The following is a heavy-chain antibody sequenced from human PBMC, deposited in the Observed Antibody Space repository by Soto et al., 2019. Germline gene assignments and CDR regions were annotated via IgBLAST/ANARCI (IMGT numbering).Heavy chain of an antibody. D-gene: IGHD3-10*01. Sequence: PSETLSLTCTVSGGSISSYYWSWIRQPPGKGLEWIGYIYYSGSTNYNPSLKSRVTISVDTSKNQFSLKLSSVTAADTAVYYCATTITTSDYYGSGSYHPVYHYYGMDVWGQGTTVISSS. CDR2: IYYSGST. CDR1: GGSISSYY. J-gene: IGHJ6*02. CDR3: ATTITTSDYYGSGSYHPVYHYYGMDV. V-gene: IGHV4-59*01.